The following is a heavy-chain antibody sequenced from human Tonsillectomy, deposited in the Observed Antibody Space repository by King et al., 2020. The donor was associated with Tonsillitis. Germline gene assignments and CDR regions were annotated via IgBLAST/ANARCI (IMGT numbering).Heavy chain of an antibody. CDR2: ISYDESNK. Sequence: QVQLVESGGGVVQPGRSLRLSCAASGFTFSNYGMHWVRQAPGKGLEWVAVISYDESNKYYADSVEGRFTIARDNSKNTLYLQMNSLRAEDTAVYYCAKDWVRDYYAAGTDWNYSGMDVWGPGTTVTVSS. J-gene: IGHJ6*02. D-gene: IGHD3-10*01. CDR1: GFTFSNYG. V-gene: IGHV3-30*18. CDR3: AKDWVRDYYAAGTDWNYSGMDV.